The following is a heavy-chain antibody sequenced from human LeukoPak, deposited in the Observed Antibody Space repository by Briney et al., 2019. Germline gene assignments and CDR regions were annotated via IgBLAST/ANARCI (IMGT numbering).Heavy chain of an antibody. CDR2: IYHGETT. CDR1: GGSISSGDYY. D-gene: IGHD2-2*02. J-gene: IGHJ5*02. V-gene: IGHV4-30-4*01. CDR3: ARATIVPAAINWFDT. Sequence: RPSETLSLTCTVSGGSISSGDYYWSWIRQPPGKGLGWIGYIYHGETTYYNPSLKSRVTMSVDTSKNQFSLKLSSVTAADTAVYYCARATIVPAAINWFDTWGQGTLVTVSS.